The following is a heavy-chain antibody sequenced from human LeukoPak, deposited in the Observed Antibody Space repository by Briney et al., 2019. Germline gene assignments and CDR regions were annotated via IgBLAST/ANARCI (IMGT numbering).Heavy chain of an antibody. J-gene: IGHJ5*02. CDR2: IYYSGST. CDR3: ARAGYGDYGGWFDP. V-gene: IGHV4-61*01. D-gene: IGHD4-17*01. CDR1: GGSISSGSYY. Sequence: PSQTLSLTCSVSGGSISSGSYYWSWIRQPPGKGLEWIGYIYYSGSTNYNPSLKSRVTISVDTSKNQFSLKLSSVTAADTAVYYCARAGYGDYGGWFDPWGQGTLVTVSS.